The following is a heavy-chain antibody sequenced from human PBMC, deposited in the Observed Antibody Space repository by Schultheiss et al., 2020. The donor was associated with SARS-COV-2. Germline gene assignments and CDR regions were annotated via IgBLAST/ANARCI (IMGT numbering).Heavy chain of an antibody. Sequence: ESLKISCAASGFTFSSYAMSWVRQAPGKGLEWIGSIYHSGSTYYNPSLKSRVTISVDTSKNQFSLKLSSVTAADTAVYYCARLSWIQLWFDYWGQGTLVTVSS. V-gene: IGHV4-38-2*01. CDR1: GFTFSSYA. D-gene: IGHD5-18*01. J-gene: IGHJ4*02. CDR3: ARLSWIQLWFDY. CDR2: IYHSGST.